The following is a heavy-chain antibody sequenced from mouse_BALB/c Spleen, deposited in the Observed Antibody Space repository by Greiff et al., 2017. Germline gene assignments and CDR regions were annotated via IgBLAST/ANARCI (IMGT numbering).Heavy chain of an antibody. D-gene: IGHD2-10*02. V-gene: IGHV1-9*01. J-gene: IGHJ4*01. CDR2: ILPGSGST. CDR3: ARSYGNYGGAMDY. Sequence: QVQLQQSGAELMKPGASVKISCKATGYTFSSYWIEWVKQRPGHGLEWIGEILPGSGSTNYNEKFKGKATFTADTSSNTAYMQLSSLTSEDSAVYYCARSYGNYGGAMDYWGQGTSVTVSS. CDR1: GYTFSSYW.